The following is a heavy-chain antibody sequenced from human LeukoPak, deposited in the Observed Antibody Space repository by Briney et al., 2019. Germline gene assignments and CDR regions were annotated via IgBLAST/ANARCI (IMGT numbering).Heavy chain of an antibody. D-gene: IGHD6-13*01. V-gene: IGHV3-21*01. CDR3: ARDPVPGIAAASTRNY. CDR2: SSSSSSYI. J-gene: IGHJ4*02. Sequence: AETLSLSCAASGCTISSYSMNWVRQAPRKGLEWVSSSSSSSSYIYYADSVKGRFTNARDNANTALYLQMNSLRADDTAVYYCARDPVPGIAAASTRNYWGQGTLVTVSS. CDR1: GCTISSYS.